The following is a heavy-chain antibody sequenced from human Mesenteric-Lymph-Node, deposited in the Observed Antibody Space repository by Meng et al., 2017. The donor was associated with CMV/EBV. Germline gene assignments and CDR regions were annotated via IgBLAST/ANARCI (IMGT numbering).Heavy chain of an antibody. D-gene: IGHD6-13*01. J-gene: IGHJ4*02. CDR3: AHSSGIAAAGPFYFDY. V-gene: IGHV2-5*02. CDR1: GFSLSTSGVG. Sequence: QITLKESGPTLVKPTQTLTLTCTFSGFSLSTSGVGVGWIRQPPGKALEWLALIYWDDDKRYSPSLESRLTITKDTSKNQVVLTMTNMDPVDTATYYCAHSSGIAAAGPFYFDYWGQGTLVTVSS. CDR2: IYWDDDK.